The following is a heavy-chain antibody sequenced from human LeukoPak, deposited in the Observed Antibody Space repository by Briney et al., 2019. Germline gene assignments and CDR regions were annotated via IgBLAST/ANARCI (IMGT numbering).Heavy chain of an antibody. J-gene: IGHJ3*02. CDR1: GFTFSNYA. Sequence: GRSLRLSCAASGFTFSNYAMHWVRQAPGKGLEWVAVISYDGSNKYFADSVKGRFTISRGNSKNTPYLQMNSLRAEDTAVYYCARGGNYYDSSGYYYRAFDIWGQGTMVTVSS. CDR2: ISYDGSNK. D-gene: IGHD3-22*01. V-gene: IGHV3-30-3*01. CDR3: ARGGNYYDSSGYYYRAFDI.